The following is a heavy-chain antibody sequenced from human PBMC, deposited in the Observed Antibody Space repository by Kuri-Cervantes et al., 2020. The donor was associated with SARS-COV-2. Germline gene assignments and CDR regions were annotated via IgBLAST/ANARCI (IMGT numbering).Heavy chain of an antibody. Sequence: GSLRLSCAVSGYSISSGYYWGWIRQPPGKGLEWIGSIYHSGSTYYNPSLKSRVTISVDTSKNQFSLKLSSVTAADTAVYYCARGGAQWRGYHPLYGENRKTLDYWGQGTLVTVSS. V-gene: IGHV4-38-2*01. CDR2: IYHSGST. J-gene: IGHJ4*02. CDR1: GYSISSGYY. D-gene: IGHD3-10*02. CDR3: ARGGAQWRGYHPLYGENRKTLDY.